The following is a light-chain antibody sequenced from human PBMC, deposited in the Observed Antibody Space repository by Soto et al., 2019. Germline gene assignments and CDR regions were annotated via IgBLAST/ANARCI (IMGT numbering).Light chain of an antibody. J-gene: IGKJ1*01. V-gene: IGKV3-20*01. CDR2: DAS. CDR1: QSFGSSH. CDR3: QQDGGSPWT. Sequence: EIVLTQSPGPLSLSPGELATLSCRASQSFGSSHLAWDQQKPGQAPRLLIYDASSRATDIPDRFSGSGSGTACPLTISRREPDYCAVYYFQQDGGSPWTFGQGTKVELK.